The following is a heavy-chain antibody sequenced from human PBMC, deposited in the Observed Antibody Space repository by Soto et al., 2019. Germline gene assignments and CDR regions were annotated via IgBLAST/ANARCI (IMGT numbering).Heavy chain of an antibody. V-gene: IGHV1-18*01. J-gene: IGHJ4*02. D-gene: IGHD2-2*01. Sequence: ASVKVSCKASGYTFTSYGISWVRQAPVQGLEWMGWISAYNGNTNYAQKLQGRVTMTTDTSTSTAYMELRSLRSDDTAVYYCARGYCSSASCYPPFDYWGQGTLDTVSS. CDR3: ARGYCSSASCYPPFDY. CDR1: GYTFTSYG. CDR2: ISAYNGNT.